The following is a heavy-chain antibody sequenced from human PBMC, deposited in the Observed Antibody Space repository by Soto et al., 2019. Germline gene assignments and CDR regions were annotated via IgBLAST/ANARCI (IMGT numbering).Heavy chain of an antibody. Sequence: LRLSCAASGFTFSDSYMSWIRQAPGKGLEWISYITFSGNTVYYADSLKGRFTISRDNAKNSLYLQMNRLRAEDTAVYYCARVSWREKYGMDVWGQGTTVTVSS. CDR3: ARVSWREKYGMDV. CDR1: GFTFSDSY. CDR2: ITFSGNTV. V-gene: IGHV3-11*01. J-gene: IGHJ6*02.